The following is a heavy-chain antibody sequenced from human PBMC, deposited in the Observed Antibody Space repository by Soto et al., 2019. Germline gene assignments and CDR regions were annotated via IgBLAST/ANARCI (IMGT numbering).Heavy chain of an antibody. CDR3: AKAPGSSWFCYGLDV. D-gene: IGHD6-13*01. V-gene: IGHV3-30*18. Sequence: GGSLRLSCAASGFTFSSYGMHWVRQAPGKGLEWVAVISYDGSNNYYADSVKGRFTISRDNSKNTLYLKMNSLRAEDTAVYYCAKAPGSSWFCYGLDVWGRGTTVTVSS. CDR1: GFTFSSYG. J-gene: IGHJ6*02. CDR2: ISYDGSNN.